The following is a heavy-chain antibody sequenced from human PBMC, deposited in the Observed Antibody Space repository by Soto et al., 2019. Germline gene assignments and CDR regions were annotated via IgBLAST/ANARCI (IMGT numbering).Heavy chain of an antibody. J-gene: IGHJ5*02. V-gene: IGHV1-3*01. Sequence: QVQLVQSGAEVKKPGASVKISCKASGYTFTRYTMNWVRQAPGQRLEWMGWTNPDNGNTKSSQKFQDRVIITRDTSASTAYMDLSSLRSEDTAVYYCARGIATGQLDTWGQGTLVTVSS. CDR1: GYTFTRYT. CDR2: TNPDNGNT. D-gene: IGHD2-15*01. CDR3: ARGIATGQLDT.